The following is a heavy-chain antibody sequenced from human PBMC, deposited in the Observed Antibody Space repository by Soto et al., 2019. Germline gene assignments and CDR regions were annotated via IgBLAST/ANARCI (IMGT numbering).Heavy chain of an antibody. CDR3: ARHFVAVVIKGWGY. CDR2: TYYNGNA. Sequence: SETLSLTCTVSGASIDRSNYYWDWIRQPQGKGLEWIGTTYYNGNAYYNPSLKSRVTMSVDTSKNQFSLKLISVTAADTAVYYCARHFVAVVIKGWGYWGQGTLVTVSS. D-gene: IGHD3-22*01. CDR1: GASIDRSNYY. V-gene: IGHV4-39*01. J-gene: IGHJ4*02.